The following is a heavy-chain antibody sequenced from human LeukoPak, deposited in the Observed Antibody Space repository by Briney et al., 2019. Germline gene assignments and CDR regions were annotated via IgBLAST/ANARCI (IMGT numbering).Heavy chain of an antibody. D-gene: IGHD3-10*01. CDR3: ARGKHYYGSGSYYIVNYYYYMDV. CDR1: GGSFSGYY. CDR2: INHSGST. J-gene: IGHJ6*03. V-gene: IGHV4-34*01. Sequence: TSETLSLTCAVYGGSFSGYYWSWIRQPPGKGLEWIGEINHSGSTNYNPSLESRVTISVDTSKNQFSLKLSSVTAADTAVYYCARGKHYYGSGSYYIVNYYYYMDVWGKGTTVTVSS.